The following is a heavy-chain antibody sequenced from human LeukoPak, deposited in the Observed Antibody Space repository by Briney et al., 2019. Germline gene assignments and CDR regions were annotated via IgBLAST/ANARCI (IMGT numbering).Heavy chain of an antibody. J-gene: IGHJ6*02. CDR2: INHSGST. Sequence: SETLSLTCAVYGGSFSGYYWSWIRQPPGKGLEWIGEINHSGSTNYNPSLKSRVTISVDASKNQFSLKLSSVTAADTAVYYCARRGIAAAGTGYYYGMDVWGQGTTVTVSS. CDR1: GGSFSGYY. V-gene: IGHV4-34*01. D-gene: IGHD6-13*01. CDR3: ARRGIAAAGTGYYYGMDV.